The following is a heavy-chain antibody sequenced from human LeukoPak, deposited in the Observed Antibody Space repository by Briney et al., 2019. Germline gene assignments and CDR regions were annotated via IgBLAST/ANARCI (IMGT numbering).Heavy chain of an antibody. CDR2: INSDGSST. CDR3: GREAVAGLIDP. Sequence: PGGSLRLSCAASGFTFSDCAMSWVRQAPGKGLVWVSLINSDGSSTSYADSVKGRFTISRDDAKNTLYLQMNSLRVEDTAVYYCGREAVAGLIDPWGQGTLVTVSS. J-gene: IGHJ5*02. V-gene: IGHV3-74*01. D-gene: IGHD6-19*01. CDR1: GFTFSDCA.